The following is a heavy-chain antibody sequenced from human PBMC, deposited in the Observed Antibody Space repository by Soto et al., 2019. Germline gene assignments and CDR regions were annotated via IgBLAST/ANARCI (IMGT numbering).Heavy chain of an antibody. CDR1: GFTFSNAW. V-gene: IGHV3-15*07. Sequence: GSLRLSCAASGFTFSNAWMNWVRQAPGKGLEWVGRIKSKTDGGTTDYAAPVKGRFTISRDDSKNTLYLQMNSLKTEDTAVYYCARVRFLEWLLYGYYGMDVWGQGTTVTVSS. CDR2: IKSKTDGGTT. J-gene: IGHJ6*02. CDR3: ARVRFLEWLLYGYYGMDV. D-gene: IGHD3-3*01.